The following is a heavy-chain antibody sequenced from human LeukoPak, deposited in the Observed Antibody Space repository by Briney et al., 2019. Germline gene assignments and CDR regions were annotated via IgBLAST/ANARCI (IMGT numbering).Heavy chain of an antibody. D-gene: IGHD3-10*01. J-gene: IGHJ4*02. Sequence: GGSPRLSCAASGFTFGSYSMNWVRQAPGKGLEWVSSISHTSAYIYYADSVKGRCTISRDNAKNSLCLQMSSLRAEDTAVYYCARLGLGRGFDFWGQGALVTVSS. CDR3: ARLGLGRGFDF. V-gene: IGHV3-21*01. CDR1: GFTFGSYS. CDR2: ISHTSAYI.